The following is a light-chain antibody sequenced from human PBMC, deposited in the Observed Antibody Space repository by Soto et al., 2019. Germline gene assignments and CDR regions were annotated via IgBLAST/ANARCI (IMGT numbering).Light chain of an antibody. V-gene: IGLV2-14*01. Sequence: QSALTQPASVSGSPGQSITISCTGTSSDVGAYNYVSWFQQHPGKAPRLIIYDVSNRPSGVSNRFSGSKSGNTASLTISRLQAEDEADYYCSSYTTSTTGVFGGGTKLTVL. J-gene: IGLJ3*02. CDR3: SSYTTSTTGV. CDR1: SSDVGAYNY. CDR2: DVS.